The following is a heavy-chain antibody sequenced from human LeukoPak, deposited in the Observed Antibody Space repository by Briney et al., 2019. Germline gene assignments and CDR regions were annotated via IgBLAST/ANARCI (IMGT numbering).Heavy chain of an antibody. D-gene: IGHD2-21*01. CDR2: IHSSGSTI. V-gene: IGHV3-48*03. J-gene: IGHJ3*01. CDR3: ARGGGVQYFLNAFDA. Sequence: GGSLRLSCAASGFTFSSYEMNWVRQAPGEGLEWVSYIHSSGSTIYYADSVKGRFTISRDNAKNSVYVQMNNLRAEDTAVYYCARGGGVQYFLNAFDAWGQGTLVTVSS. CDR1: GFTFSSYE.